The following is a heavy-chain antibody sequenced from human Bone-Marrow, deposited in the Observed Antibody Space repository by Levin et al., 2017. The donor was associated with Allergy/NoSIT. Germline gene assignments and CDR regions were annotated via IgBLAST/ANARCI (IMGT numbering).Heavy chain of an antibody. CDR3: ARVWRAGITTFDS. Sequence: HGESLKISCKASGYIFTNYGIAWVRQAPGQGLEWMGWISAHTNNTNYAQKFHGRVTMTTNTSTSTAYMELRSLRSDDTAIYYCARVWRAGITTFDSWGQGTLVTVSS. CDR2: ISAHTNNT. CDR1: GYIFTNYG. J-gene: IGHJ4*02. D-gene: IGHD3-22*01. V-gene: IGHV1-18*01.